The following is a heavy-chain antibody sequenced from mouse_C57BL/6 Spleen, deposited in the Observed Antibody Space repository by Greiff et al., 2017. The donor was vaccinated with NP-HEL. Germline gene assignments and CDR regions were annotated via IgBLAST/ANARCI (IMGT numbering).Heavy chain of an antibody. CDR1: GYTFTSYW. D-gene: IGHD1-1*01. J-gene: IGHJ2*01. CDR3: ARGPRYGSSYYFDY. Sequence: QVQLQQPGAELVMPGASVKLSCKASGYTFTSYWMHWVKQRPGQGLEWIGEIDPSDSYTNYNQKFKGKSTLTVDKSSSTAYMQLSSLTSEDSAVYYCARGPRYGSSYYFDYWGQGTTLTVSS. CDR2: IDPSDSYT. V-gene: IGHV1-69*01.